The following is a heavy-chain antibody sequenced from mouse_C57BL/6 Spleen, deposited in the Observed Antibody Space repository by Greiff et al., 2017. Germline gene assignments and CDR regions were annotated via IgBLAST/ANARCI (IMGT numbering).Heavy chain of an antibody. D-gene: IGHD2-12*01. CDR2: IHPNSGST. CDR3: ARGLLSYYYAMDY. J-gene: IGHJ4*01. Sequence: QVQLQQPGAELVKPGASVTLSCKASGYTFTSYWMHWVKQRPGQGLEWIGMIHPNSGSTNYNEKFKSKATLTVDKSSSTAYMQLSSLTSEDSAVYYCARGLLSYYYAMDYWGQGTSVTVSS. V-gene: IGHV1-64*01. CDR1: GYTFTSYW.